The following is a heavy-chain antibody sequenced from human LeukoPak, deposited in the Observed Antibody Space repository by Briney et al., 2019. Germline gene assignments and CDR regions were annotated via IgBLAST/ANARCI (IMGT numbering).Heavy chain of an antibody. CDR3: ARLGWGGFPRGYYYYYYMDV. J-gene: IGHJ6*03. CDR1: GGSISSYY. CDR2: IYTSGST. Sequence: PSETLSLTCTVSGGSISSYYWSWIRQPPGKGLEWIGYIYTSGSTNYNPSLKSRVTISVDTSKNQFSLKLSSVTAADTAVYYCARLGWGGFPRGYYYYYYMDVRGKGTTVTVSS. D-gene: IGHD5-12*01. V-gene: IGHV4-4*09.